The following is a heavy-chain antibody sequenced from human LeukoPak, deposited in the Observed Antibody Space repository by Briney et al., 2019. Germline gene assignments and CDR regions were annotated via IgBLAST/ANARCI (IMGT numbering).Heavy chain of an antibody. CDR3: ARVRRTAVSRYSGYYYYYGMDV. CDR2: INHSGST. Sequence: SETLSLTCAVCGGSFSGYYWRWIRQPPGKGLEWIGEINHSGSTNYNPSLKSRVTISVDTSKNQFSLKLSSVTAADTAVYYCARVRRTAVSRYSGYYYYYGMDVWGQGTTVTVSS. CDR1: GGSFSGYY. V-gene: IGHV4-34*01. D-gene: IGHD1-26*01. J-gene: IGHJ6*02.